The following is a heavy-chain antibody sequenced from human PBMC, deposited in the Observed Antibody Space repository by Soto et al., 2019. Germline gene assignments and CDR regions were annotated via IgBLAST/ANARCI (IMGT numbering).Heavy chain of an antibody. D-gene: IGHD6-13*01. J-gene: IGHJ4*02. V-gene: IGHV3-33*01. CDR3: ARDIAAAGTRALDY. Sequence: GGSLRLSCAASGFTFSSYGMHWVRQAPGKGLEWVAVIWYDGSNKYYADSVKGRFTISRDNSKNTLYLQMNSLRAEDTAVYYCARDIAAAGTRALDYWGQGTLVTVSS. CDR2: IWYDGSNK. CDR1: GFTFSSYG.